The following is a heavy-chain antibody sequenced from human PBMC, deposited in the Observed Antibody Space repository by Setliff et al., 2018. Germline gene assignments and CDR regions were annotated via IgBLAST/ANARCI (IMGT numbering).Heavy chain of an antibody. J-gene: IGHJ6*02. CDR3: ARGGTSENLYAMDV. V-gene: IGHV4-39*07. D-gene: IGHD3-16*01. CDR2: VFFIGGT. CDR1: GGPIRSGTHF. Sequence: KTSETLSLTCTVSGGPIRSGTHFWGWFRQPPGKGLEWIGSVFFIGGTSSNPSLESRVSVSVDSSENQISLKLSSVTAADTAVYYCARGGTSENLYAMDVWGQGTTVTVS.